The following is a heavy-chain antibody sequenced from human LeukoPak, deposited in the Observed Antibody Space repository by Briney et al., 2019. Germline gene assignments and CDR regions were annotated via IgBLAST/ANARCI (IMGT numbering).Heavy chain of an antibody. CDR2: IRGCDGNT. V-gene: IGHV3-23*01. CDR1: ALTFSNYD. CDR3: AKVTWYSWRS. D-gene: IGHD1-26*01. J-gene: IGHJ5*02. Sequence: PGGSLRHSCAASALTFSNYDMSWVRPDPGERLEWLLAIRGCDGNTYYAASVKGRFTISRDNSRNTLYLQMNSLRAEDTAVYYCAKVTWYSWRSWGQGTLVTVSS.